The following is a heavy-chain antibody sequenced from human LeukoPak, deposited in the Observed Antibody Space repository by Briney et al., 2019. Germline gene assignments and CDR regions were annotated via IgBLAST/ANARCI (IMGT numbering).Heavy chain of an antibody. D-gene: IGHD7-27*01. CDR1: GGSIRSYY. Sequence: SETLSLICTVSGGSIRSYYWSWIRQPPGKGLEWIGYLYYSGSTYYNPSLRSRVTISADMSKNHFSLRMTSVTAADTAVYYCATWGSWGQGTLVTVSS. J-gene: IGHJ5*02. V-gene: IGHV4-59*08. CDR3: ATWGS. CDR2: LYYSGST.